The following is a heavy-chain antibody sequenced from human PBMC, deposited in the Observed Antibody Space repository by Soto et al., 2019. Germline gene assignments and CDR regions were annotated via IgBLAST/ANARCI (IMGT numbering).Heavy chain of an antibody. CDR2: LSYDGSHE. D-gene: IGHD3-22*01. V-gene: IGHV3-30*18. J-gene: IGHJ4*02. CDR3: AKVMFPRTVLDSSSPWGDY. Sequence: QVQLVESGGGVVQPGTSLKLSCAASGFTFDDFGFHWVRQAPGKGLEWVATLSYDGSHEYYADSVKGRFTISRDNSKITLYLQINGLRTENTAMYYCAKVMFPRTVLDSSSPWGDYWGQGTLVTVSS. CDR1: GFTFDDFG.